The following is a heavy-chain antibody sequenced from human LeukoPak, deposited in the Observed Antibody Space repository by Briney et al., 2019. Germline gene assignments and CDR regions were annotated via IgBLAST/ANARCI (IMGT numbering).Heavy chain of an antibody. CDR3: VGSGDYGPTLDY. V-gene: IGHV1-46*01. CDR2: INPSGGST. Sequence: GASVKVSRTASGYTFTTYYMHWVRQAPGQGLEWMGIINPSGGSTTYAQKFQGRVTITRDTSTSTAYMEVSSLRSEDTAVYYCVGSGDYGPTLDYWGQGTLVTVSS. J-gene: IGHJ4*02. D-gene: IGHD4-17*01. CDR1: GYTFTTYY.